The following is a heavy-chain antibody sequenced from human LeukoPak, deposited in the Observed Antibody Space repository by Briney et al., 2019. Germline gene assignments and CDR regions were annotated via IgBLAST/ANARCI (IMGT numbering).Heavy chain of an antibody. V-gene: IGHV1-46*01. Sequence: GASVKVSCKASGYTFTSYYMHWVRQAPGQGLEWMGIINPSGGSTSYAQKFQGRVTMTRDTSTSTVYMELSSLSSEDTAVYYCARDDPLDKISSGWGPWGQGTLVTVSS. D-gene: IGHD6-19*01. CDR2: INPSGGST. J-gene: IGHJ5*02. CDR3: ARDDPLDKISSGWGP. CDR1: GYTFTSYY.